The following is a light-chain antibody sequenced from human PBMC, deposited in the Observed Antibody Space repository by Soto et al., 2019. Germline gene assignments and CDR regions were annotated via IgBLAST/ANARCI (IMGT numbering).Light chain of an antibody. Sequence: DIQMTQSPSSLSASVGDRVTITCQASQDIANYLNWYQQKPGKAPKLLIYDAFTLETGVPSRFSGSASGTDFTLTIRSLQSEDIATYYCQQYDSLPLTFGGGTKVEIK. V-gene: IGKV1-33*01. CDR2: DAF. CDR1: QDIANY. CDR3: QQYDSLPLT. J-gene: IGKJ4*01.